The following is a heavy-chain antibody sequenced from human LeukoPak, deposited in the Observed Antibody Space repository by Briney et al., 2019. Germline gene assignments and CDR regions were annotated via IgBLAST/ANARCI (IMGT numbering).Heavy chain of an antibody. Sequence: GGSLRLSCAASGFTFSSYGMHWVRQAPGKGLEWVAFIRYDGSNKYYADSVKGRFTISRDNSKNTLYLQMNSLRAEDTAVYYCAKVYDSSGYYRPSGDYWGQGTLVTVSS. CDR3: AKVYDSSGYYRPSGDY. D-gene: IGHD3-22*01. V-gene: IGHV3-30*02. J-gene: IGHJ4*02. CDR2: IRYDGSNK. CDR1: GFTFSSYG.